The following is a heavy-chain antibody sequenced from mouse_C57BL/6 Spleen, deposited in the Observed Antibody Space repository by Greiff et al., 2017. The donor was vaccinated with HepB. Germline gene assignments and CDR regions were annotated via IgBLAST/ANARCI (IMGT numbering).Heavy chain of an antibody. CDR3: ARQRLHGCMDY. CDR2: INPNNGGT. Sequence: EVQLQQSGPELVKPGASVKISCKASGYTFTDYYMNWVKQSHGKSLEWIGDINPNNGGTSYNQKFKGKATLTVDKSSRTAYMERRSLTSEDAAVYYCARQRLHGCMDYWGQGTSVTVSS. J-gene: IGHJ4*01. V-gene: IGHV1-26*01. CDR1: GYTFTDYY. D-gene: IGHD2-2*01.